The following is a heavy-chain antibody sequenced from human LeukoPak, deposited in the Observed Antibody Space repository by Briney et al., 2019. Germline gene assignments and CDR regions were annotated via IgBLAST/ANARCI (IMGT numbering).Heavy chain of an antibody. J-gene: IGHJ4*02. D-gene: IGHD6-13*01. Sequence: AGSLRLSCAASGFTFNNYAMNWVRQAPGKGLEWVSGISGFGGATNYADSVKGRVTISRDNSKNTLYLQMNSLRAEDTAVYYCAKEGDSSSWYEDWGQGTLVIFSS. CDR1: GFTFNNYA. CDR3: AKEGDSSSWYED. V-gene: IGHV3-23*01. CDR2: ISGFGGAT.